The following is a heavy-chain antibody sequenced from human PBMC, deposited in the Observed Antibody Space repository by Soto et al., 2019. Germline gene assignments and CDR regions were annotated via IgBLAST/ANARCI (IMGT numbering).Heavy chain of an antibody. J-gene: IGHJ4*02. CDR3: ARVHLVRGIITHERGFDY. V-gene: IGHV1-18*01. CDR1: GYSFNTYG. D-gene: IGHD3-10*01. Sequence: ASVKVSCKASGYSFNTYGINWVRQAPGQGVEWMGWISGYNGNPKYAQKLQGRVTMTTDASTSTAHMELRSLTSDDTAVYYCARVHLVRGIITHERGFDYWGQGTLVTVSS. CDR2: ISGYNGNP.